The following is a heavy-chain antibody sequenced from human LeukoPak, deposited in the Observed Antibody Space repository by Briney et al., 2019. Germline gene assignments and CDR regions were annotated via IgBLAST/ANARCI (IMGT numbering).Heavy chain of an antibody. CDR2: IYTSGST. Sequence: SQTLSLTCTVSGGFISSGSYYWSWIRQPAGKGLEWIGRIYTSGSTNYNPSLKSRVTISVDTSKNQFSLKLSSVTAADTAVYYCARAYRGSSGWYYYYYMDVWGRGTTVTISS. J-gene: IGHJ6*03. V-gene: IGHV4-61*02. CDR1: GGFISSGSYY. D-gene: IGHD6-19*01. CDR3: ARAYRGSSGWYYYYYMDV.